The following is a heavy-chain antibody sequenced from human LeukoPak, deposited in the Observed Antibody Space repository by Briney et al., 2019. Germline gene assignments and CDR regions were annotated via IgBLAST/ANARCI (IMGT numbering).Heavy chain of an antibody. V-gene: IGHV4-59*01. CDR3: FGIEDEYVLVSQLFDY. CDR1: GGSISSYY. D-gene: IGHD3-16*01. CDR2: IYYSGST. J-gene: IGHJ4*02. Sequence: SETLSLTCTVSGGSISSYYWSWIRQPPGKGLEWIGYIYYSGSTNYNPSLKSRVTISVDTSKNQFSLKLSSVTAADTAVYYCFGIEDEYVLVSQLFDYWGQGTLVTVSS.